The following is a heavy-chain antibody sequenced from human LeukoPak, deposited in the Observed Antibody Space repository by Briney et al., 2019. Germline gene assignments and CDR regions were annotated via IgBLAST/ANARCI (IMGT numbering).Heavy chain of an antibody. V-gene: IGHV3-23*01. D-gene: IGHD1-26*01. CDR2: ISGSGGST. J-gene: IGHJ4*02. CDR1: GFTFSSYA. CDR3: AKSRRGSQGIDY. Sequence: GGSLRLSCAASGFTFSSYAMSWVRQASGKGLEWVSAISGSGGSTYYADSVKGRFTISRDNSKNTLYLQMNNLSAEDTAVYYCAKSRRGSQGIDYWGQGTLVTVSS.